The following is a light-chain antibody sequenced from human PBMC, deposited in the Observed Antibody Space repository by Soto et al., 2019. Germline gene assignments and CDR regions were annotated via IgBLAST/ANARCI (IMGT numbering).Light chain of an antibody. V-gene: IGLV2-14*03. CDR2: DVS. Sequence: QSALTQPASVSGSPGQSITISCTGSSSDVGGYNYVSWYQHHPGRAPKLMIYDVSNRPSGVSNRFSDSKSGNTASLTISGLQAEDEADYHCSSYTSSSTLYVFGTGTKLTVL. CDR1: SSDVGGYNY. J-gene: IGLJ1*01. CDR3: SSYTSSSTLYV.